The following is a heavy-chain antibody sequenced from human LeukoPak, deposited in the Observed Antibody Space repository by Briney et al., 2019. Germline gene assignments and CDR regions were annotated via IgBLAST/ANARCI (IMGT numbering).Heavy chain of an antibody. Sequence: PSETLSLTCAVYGGSFSGYYWSWIRQPPGKGLEWIGEINHSGSTNYNPSLKSRVTISVDTSKNQFSLKLSSVTAADTAVYYCARAAVVRHDYVWGSYRRYYFDYWGQGTLVTVSS. V-gene: IGHV4-34*01. CDR1: GGSFSGYY. D-gene: IGHD3-16*02. CDR3: ARAAVVRHDYVWGSYRRYYFDY. J-gene: IGHJ4*02. CDR2: INHSGST.